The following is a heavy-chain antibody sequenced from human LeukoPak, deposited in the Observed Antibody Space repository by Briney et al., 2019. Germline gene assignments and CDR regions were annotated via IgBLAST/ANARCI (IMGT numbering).Heavy chain of an antibody. Sequence: GGSLRLSCAASGFTFSSYAMSWVRQAPGKGLEWVSAISGSGGSTYYADSVKGRFTISRDNSKNTLYLQMKSLRAEDTAVYYCARKGRYDSSGRSYYFDYWGQGTLVTVSS. D-gene: IGHD3-22*01. CDR2: ISGSGGST. J-gene: IGHJ4*02. CDR1: GFTFSSYA. CDR3: ARKGRYDSSGRSYYFDY. V-gene: IGHV3-23*01.